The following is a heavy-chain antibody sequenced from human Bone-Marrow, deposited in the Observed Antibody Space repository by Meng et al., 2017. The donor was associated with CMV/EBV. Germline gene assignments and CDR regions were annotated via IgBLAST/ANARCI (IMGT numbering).Heavy chain of an antibody. CDR2: INPNSGGT. D-gene: IGHD2-2*01. Sequence: ASVKVSCKASGYTFTGYYMHWVRQAPGQGLEWMGWINPNSGGTNYAQKFQGRVTMTRDTSISTAYMELSRLRSDDTAVYYCARYCSSTSCYDYWGQDTLVTVSS. J-gene: IGHJ4*02. CDR3: ARYCSSTSCYDY. V-gene: IGHV1-2*02. CDR1: GYTFTGYY.